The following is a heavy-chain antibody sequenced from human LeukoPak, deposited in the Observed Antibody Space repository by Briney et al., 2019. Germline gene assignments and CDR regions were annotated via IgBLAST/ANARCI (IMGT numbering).Heavy chain of an antibody. D-gene: IGHD2-2*01. J-gene: IGHJ5*02. Sequence: AASVKVSCKASGYTFTGYYMHWVRQAPGQGLEWMGWINPNSGGTNYAQKFQGRVTMTRDTSISTAYMELSRLRSDDTAVYYCARSWGTIVVVPAAPKYNWFDPWGQGTLVTVSS. CDR2: INPNSGGT. V-gene: IGHV1-2*02. CDR3: ARSWGTIVVVPAAPKYNWFDP. CDR1: GYTFTGYY.